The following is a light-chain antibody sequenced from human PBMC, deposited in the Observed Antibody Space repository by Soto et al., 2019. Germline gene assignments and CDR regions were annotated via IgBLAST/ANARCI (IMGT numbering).Light chain of an antibody. V-gene: IGKV3-20*01. J-gene: IGKJ1*01. Sequence: EIVLTQSPGTLSLSPGERATLSCRASQSLSINYLAWYQQKPGQAPRLLIYGASSRATRFPDRFSGSGSGTDFTLTISRLEPEDFAVLYCHQCASSPCTIGQVTELDIK. CDR2: GAS. CDR3: HQCASSPCT. CDR1: QSLSINY.